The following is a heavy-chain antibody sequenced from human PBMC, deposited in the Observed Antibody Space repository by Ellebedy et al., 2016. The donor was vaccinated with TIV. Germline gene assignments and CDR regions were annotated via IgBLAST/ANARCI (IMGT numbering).Heavy chain of an antibody. CDR1: GISLRSYA. J-gene: IGHJ4*02. CDR3: ASSRYHYYVRNTVFAY. Sequence: PGGSLRLSCAASGISLRSYAMNWVRQAPGKGLEWVSNIGGTGWTTYYRESVKGRFTVSRDTSRNTLDLQMNSLRTEDTAIYYCASSRYHYYVRNTVFAYWGQGTVVTVSS. CDR2: IGGTGWTT. D-gene: IGHD3-10*01. V-gene: IGHV3-23*01.